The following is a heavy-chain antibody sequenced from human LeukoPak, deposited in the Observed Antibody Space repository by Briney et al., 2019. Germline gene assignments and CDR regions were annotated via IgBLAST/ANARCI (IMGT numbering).Heavy chain of an antibody. D-gene: IGHD6-19*01. CDR3: AREAYSSGWYYYYYMDV. CDR2: INTNTGNP. J-gene: IGHJ6*03. Sequence: ASVKVSCKASGYTLTSYAMNWVRQAPGQGLEWMGWINTNTGNPTYAQGFTGRFVFSLDTSVSTAYLQISSLKAEDTAVYYCAREAYSSGWYYYYYMDVWGKGTTVTVSS. V-gene: IGHV7-4-1*02. CDR1: GYTLTSYA.